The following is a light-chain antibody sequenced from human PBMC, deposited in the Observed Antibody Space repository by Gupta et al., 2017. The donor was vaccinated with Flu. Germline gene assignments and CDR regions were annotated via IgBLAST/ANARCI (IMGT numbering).Light chain of an antibody. Sequence: EIVLTKSPGTLSLSPGERATLSCRASQSVSSSYLAWYQQKPGQAPRLLIYGASSRATGIPDRFSGSGSGTDFTLTISRLEPEEFAVYYCQQYGTSPPYTFGQGTNLEIK. J-gene: IGKJ2*01. CDR1: QSVSSSY. CDR3: QQYGTSPPYT. CDR2: GAS. V-gene: IGKV3-20*01.